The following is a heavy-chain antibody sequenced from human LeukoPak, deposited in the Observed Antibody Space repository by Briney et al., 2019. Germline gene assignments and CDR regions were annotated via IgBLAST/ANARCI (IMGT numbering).Heavy chain of an antibody. CDR3: ARTRGWDSSGWPIDF. V-gene: IGHV3-23*01. CDR2: ISGSGGST. CDR1: GFTFSSHG. J-gene: IGHJ4*02. Sequence: GGSLRLSCAASGFTFSSHGMSWVRQAPGKGLGWLSIISGSGGSTHDADSVKGRFIISRDNSKNTLYPQMNSLRAEDTATYYCARTRGWDSSGWPIDFWGQGSLVTVSS. D-gene: IGHD6-19*01.